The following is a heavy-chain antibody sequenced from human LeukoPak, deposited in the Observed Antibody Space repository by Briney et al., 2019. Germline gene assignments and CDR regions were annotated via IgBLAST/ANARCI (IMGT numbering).Heavy chain of an antibody. CDR1: GYTFNRYG. CDR2: ISAYDGNT. Sequence: ASVKVSCKASGYTFNRYGITWLRQAPGQGFEWMGWISAYDGNTNYAQKFQGRVTMTTDTSTSTAYMELRSLRSDDTAVYYCARDTRRYYDSRGYFDYWGQGTLVTVSS. D-gene: IGHD3-22*01. CDR3: ARDTRRYYDSRGYFDY. V-gene: IGHV1-18*01. J-gene: IGHJ4*02.